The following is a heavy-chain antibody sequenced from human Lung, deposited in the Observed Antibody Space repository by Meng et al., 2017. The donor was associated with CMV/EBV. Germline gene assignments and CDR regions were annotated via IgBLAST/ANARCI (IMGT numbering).Heavy chain of an antibody. Sequence: SXTLSLTCSVSAGSISSYGSFRGWIRQPPGKGLEWIGMIYYSGGTHYNPSLKSRVIVSVDTSKKNFSLKLSSVTASDTAVYYCVRYYDRSGHHYFDYWGQGSLVTVSS. V-gene: IGHV4-39*02. CDR2: IYYSGGT. J-gene: IGHJ4*02. CDR3: VRYYDRSGHHYFDY. CDR1: AGSISSYGSF. D-gene: IGHD3-22*01.